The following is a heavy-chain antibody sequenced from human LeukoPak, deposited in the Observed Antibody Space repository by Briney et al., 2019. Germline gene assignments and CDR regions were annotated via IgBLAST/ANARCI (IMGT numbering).Heavy chain of an antibody. CDR2: ISSSSRYI. D-gene: IGHD2-15*01. V-gene: IGHV3-21*01. J-gene: IGHJ4*02. CDR3: ARVWALVVAATGEFDY. CDR1: GFTFSSYS. Sequence: GGSLRLSCAASGFTFSSYSKNWVRQSPGKGLDGGSSISSSSRYIYYADSVKGRFTISRDNAKNSLYLHMNSLRAEDTAVYYCARVWALVVAATGEFDYWGQGTLVTVSS.